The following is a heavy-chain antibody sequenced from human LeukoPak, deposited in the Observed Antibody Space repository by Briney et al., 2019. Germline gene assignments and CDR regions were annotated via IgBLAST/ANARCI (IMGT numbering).Heavy chain of an antibody. CDR2: ISGTGGST. D-gene: IGHD1-26*01. V-gene: IGHV3-23*01. J-gene: IGHJ4*02. Sequence: GGSLRLSCAAAGFIFSSSAMTWVRQAPGKGLEWVSAISGTGGSTVYADYVKGRLTISRDNSKNTLYLQMSSLRDQDTAIYYCTKGGSYAPLDYWGQGTLLTVSS. CDR3: TKGGSYAPLDY. CDR1: GFIFSSSA.